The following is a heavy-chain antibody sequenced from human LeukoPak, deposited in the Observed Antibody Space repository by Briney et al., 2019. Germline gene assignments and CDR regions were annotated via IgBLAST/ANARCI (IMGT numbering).Heavy chain of an antibody. J-gene: IGHJ6*02. Sequence: PSETLSLTCTVSGGSISSYYWSWLRQPAGKGLEWIGRIYTSGSTNYNPSLKSRVTMSVDTSKNQFSLKLSSVTAADTAVYYCARGWGERRPLDFWSGYYEYYYYYGMDVWGQGTTVTVSS. V-gene: IGHV4-4*07. CDR3: ARGWGERRPLDFWSGYYEYYYYYGMDV. D-gene: IGHD3-3*01. CDR1: GGSISSYY. CDR2: IYTSGST.